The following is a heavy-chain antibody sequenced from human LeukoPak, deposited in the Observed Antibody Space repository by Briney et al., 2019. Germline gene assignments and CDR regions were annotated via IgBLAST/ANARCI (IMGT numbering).Heavy chain of an antibody. CDR1: GGSISSYY. V-gene: IGHV4-59*01. Sequence: SETLSLTCTVSGGSISSYYWSWIRQPPGKGLEWIGYIYYSGSTNYNPSLKSRVTISVDTSKNQFSLKLSSVTAADTAVYYCAREQALEYFDYWGQGALVPISS. CDR2: IYYSGST. J-gene: IGHJ4*02. CDR3: AREQALEYFDY.